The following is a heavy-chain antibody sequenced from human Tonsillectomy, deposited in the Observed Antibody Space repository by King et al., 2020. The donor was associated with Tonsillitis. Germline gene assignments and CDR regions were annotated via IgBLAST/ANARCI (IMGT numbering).Heavy chain of an antibody. CDR2: IIPIFGTA. CDR1: GGTFSSYA. D-gene: IGHD3-10*01. V-gene: IGHV1-69*01. CDR3: ARGERYYGSGSYPGLDY. J-gene: IGHJ4*02. Sequence: HVQLVESGAEVKKPGSSVKVSCKASGGTFSSYAISWVRQAPGQGLEWMGGIIPIFGTANYAQKFQGRVTITADESTSTAYMELSSLRSEDTAVYYCARGERYYGSGSYPGLDYWGQGTLVTVSS.